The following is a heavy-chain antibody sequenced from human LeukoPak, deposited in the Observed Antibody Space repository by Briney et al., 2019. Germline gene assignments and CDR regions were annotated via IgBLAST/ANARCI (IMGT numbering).Heavy chain of an antibody. CDR1: GGTFSSYA. D-gene: IGHD2-15*01. CDR2: IIPIFGTA. Sequence: GASVKVSCKASGGTFSSYAISWVRQAPGQGLEWMGGIIPIFGTANYAQKFQGRVTITADESTSTAYMELSSLRSEDTAVYYCARGGIVVVVAATLTYNRFDPWGQGTLVTVSS. CDR3: ARGGIVVVVAATLTYNRFDP. J-gene: IGHJ5*02. V-gene: IGHV1-69*13.